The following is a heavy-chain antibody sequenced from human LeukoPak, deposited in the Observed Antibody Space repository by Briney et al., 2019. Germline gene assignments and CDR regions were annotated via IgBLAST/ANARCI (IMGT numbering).Heavy chain of an antibody. CDR3: QSVAGTRLDY. CDR2: IKSKSDGGTT. J-gene: IGHJ4*02. D-gene: IGHD6-19*01. V-gene: IGHV3-15*01. CDR1: GFTFSNAW. Sequence: GGSLRLSCAASGFTFSNAWMSWVRQAPGRGLEWVGRIKSKSDGGTTDYAAPVKGRFTISRDDSKNTLYLQMNSMKTEDTAVYYSQSVAGTRLDYWGQGTLVTVSS.